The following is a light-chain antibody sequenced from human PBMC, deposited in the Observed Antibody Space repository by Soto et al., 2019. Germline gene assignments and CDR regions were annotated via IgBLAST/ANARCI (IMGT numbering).Light chain of an antibody. V-gene: IGKV1-5*03. Sequence: DIQMTQSPSALTASVGDRVTITCRASQSVNSWVAWHQQKSGKAPNLLIYRASTLENGVPLRFSGSRSETEFTLTISSLQPEDSATYYCQQYKTHWTFGQGTKVDIK. CDR1: QSVNSW. CDR2: RAS. CDR3: QQYKTHWT. J-gene: IGKJ1*01.